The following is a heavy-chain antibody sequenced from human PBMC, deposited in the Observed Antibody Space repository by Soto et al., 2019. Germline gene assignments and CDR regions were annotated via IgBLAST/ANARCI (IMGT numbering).Heavy chain of an antibody. CDR2: IIPIFGTA. D-gene: IGHD3-3*01. J-gene: IGHJ3*02. V-gene: IGHV1-69*13. CDR1: GGTFSSYA. Sequence: SVKVSCKASGGTFSSYAISWVRQAPGQGLEWMGGIIPIFGTANYAQKFQGRVTITADESTSTAYMELSSLRSEDTAVYYCAGDRSGLPLGAFDIWGQGTMVTVS. CDR3: AGDRSGLPLGAFDI.